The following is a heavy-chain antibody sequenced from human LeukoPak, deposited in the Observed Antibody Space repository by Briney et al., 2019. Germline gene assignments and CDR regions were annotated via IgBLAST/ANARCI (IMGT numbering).Heavy chain of an antibody. CDR1: GGTFSSYA. CDR2: IIPIFGAA. Sequence: SVKVSCKASGGTFSSYAISWVRQAPGQGLEWMGGIIPIFGAANYAQKFQGRVTITADESTSTAYMELSSLRSEDTAVYYCARAAGDYYDSSGYHFDYWGQGTLVTVSS. CDR3: ARAAGDYYDSSGYHFDY. J-gene: IGHJ4*02. V-gene: IGHV1-69*13. D-gene: IGHD3-22*01.